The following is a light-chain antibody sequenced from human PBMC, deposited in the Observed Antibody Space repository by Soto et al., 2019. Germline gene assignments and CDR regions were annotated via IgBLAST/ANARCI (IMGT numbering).Light chain of an antibody. Sequence: DIVMTQSPDSLAVSLGERATINCKSSQSVLYSSNHKNYLAWYQQKPGQPPKLLIYWASTRDSGVPDRFSGICSETDFTLASSSLLYEDVAVYSGQKYYILRFTVGPGPKVDIK. J-gene: IGKJ3*01. CDR3: QKYYILRFT. CDR1: QSVLYSSNHKNY. CDR2: WAS. V-gene: IGKV4-1*01.